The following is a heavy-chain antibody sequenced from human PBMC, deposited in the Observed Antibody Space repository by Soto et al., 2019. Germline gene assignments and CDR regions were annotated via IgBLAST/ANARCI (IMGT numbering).Heavy chain of an antibody. CDR1: GGSISSYY. CDR3: ARGAGWLTDY. CDR2: IYYGGST. V-gene: IGHV4-59*01. D-gene: IGHD3-16*01. Sequence: QVQLQESGPGLVKPSETLSLTCTVAGGSISSYYWGWIRQSPGKGLEWIGYIYYGGSTNYNPSLKSRVTISVDTSKNQFSLKLSSVTAADTAVYYCARGAGWLTDYWGQGTLVTVSS. J-gene: IGHJ4*02.